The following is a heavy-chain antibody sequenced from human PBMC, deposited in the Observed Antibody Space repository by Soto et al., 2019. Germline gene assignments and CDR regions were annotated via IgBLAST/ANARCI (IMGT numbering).Heavy chain of an antibody. Sequence: QGQRGQSGAEVKKPGSSGKVSGKASGGTFSIYTISWVRQAPGQGLEWMGGSANSAQKFQGRLTVTADESTSTVYLELSSLTSEDTAVYYCAREGPPDIAWFDPWGQGTLVSVSS. J-gene: IGHJ5*02. CDR2: SA. D-gene: IGHD2-15*01. V-gene: IGHV1-69*01. CDR3: AREGPPDIAWFDP. CDR1: GGTFSIYT.